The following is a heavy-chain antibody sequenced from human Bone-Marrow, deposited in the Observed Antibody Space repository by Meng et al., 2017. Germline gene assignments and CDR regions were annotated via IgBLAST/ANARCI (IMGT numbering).Heavy chain of an antibody. D-gene: IGHD2-2*02. J-gene: IGHJ5*02. CDR1: GGSMSSGIF. V-gene: IGHV4-30-4*01. Sequence: QVQLQESGPRPVRPSQTPPPTRTVPGGSMSSGIFWIWIRQPPGKGLEWIEYISYSGATYYNPSLKSRLTMSVDTAKNQFSLSLSSVTAADTAVYYCARVVGDCVSCYKGWFDPWGQGTLVTVSS. CDR3: ARVVGDCVSCYKGWFDP. CDR2: ISYSGAT.